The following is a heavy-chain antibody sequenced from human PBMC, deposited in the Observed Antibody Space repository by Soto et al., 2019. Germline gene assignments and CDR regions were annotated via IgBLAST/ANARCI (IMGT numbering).Heavy chain of an antibody. CDR2: IWYDGSNK. Sequence: QVQLVESGGGVVQPGRSLRVSCAASGFTFSSHGMHWVRQAPGKGLEWVAVIWYDGSNKYYGESVKGRFIISRDNSKNTVDLQMNSLGEEDTAIYYCARWGPDKVLDYWGQGTLVTVSS. J-gene: IGHJ4*02. V-gene: IGHV3-33*01. D-gene: IGHD3-16*01. CDR3: ARWGPDKVLDY. CDR1: GFTFSSHG.